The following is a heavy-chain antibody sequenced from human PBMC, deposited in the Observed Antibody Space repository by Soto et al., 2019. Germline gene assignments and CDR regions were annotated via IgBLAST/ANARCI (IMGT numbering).Heavy chain of an antibody. CDR2: IKQDGSDK. CDR1: GFTLTAHW. D-gene: IGHD3-10*01. J-gene: IGHJ3*01. V-gene: IGHV3-7*04. CDR3: VRGGGSFDL. Sequence: PGGSLRLSCAASGFTLTAHWMSWVRQAPGEGLEWLANIKQDGSDKYYLDSVKGRFTISRDNAKNSLYLQMDTLSVEDTAIYYCVRGGGSFDLWGQGTMVTVSS.